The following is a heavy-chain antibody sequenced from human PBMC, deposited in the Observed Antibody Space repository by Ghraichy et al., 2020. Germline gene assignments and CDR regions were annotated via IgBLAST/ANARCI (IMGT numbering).Heavy chain of an antibody. V-gene: IGHV4-34*01. Sequence: SQTRSLTCAVYGGSFSGYYWSWIRQPPGKGLEWIGEINHSGSTNYNPSLKSRVTISVDTSKNQFSLKLSSVTAADTAVYYCARGGGDGIKRATVVTRSYYYYMDVWGKGTTVTVSS. CDR2: INHSGST. CDR1: GGSFSGYY. D-gene: IGHD4-23*01. CDR3: ARGGGDGIKRATVVTRSYYYYMDV. J-gene: IGHJ6*03.